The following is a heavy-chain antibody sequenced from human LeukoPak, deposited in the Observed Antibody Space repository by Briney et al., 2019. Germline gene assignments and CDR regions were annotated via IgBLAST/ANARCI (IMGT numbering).Heavy chain of an antibody. V-gene: IGHV3-30-3*01. J-gene: IGHJ4*02. CDR2: ISYDGSNK. D-gene: IGHD3-22*01. CDR3: ARDTYYYDSSGYYSHSLDY. Sequence: GGSLRLSCAASGFTFTSYAMTWVRQAPGKGLEWVAVISYDGSNKYYADSVKGRFTISRDNSKNTLYLQMNSLRAEDTAVYYCARDTYYYDSSGYYSHSLDYWGQGTLVTVSS. CDR1: GFTFTSYA.